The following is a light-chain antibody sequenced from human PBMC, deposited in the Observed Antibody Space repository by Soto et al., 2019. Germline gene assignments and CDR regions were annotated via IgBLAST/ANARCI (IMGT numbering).Light chain of an antibody. CDR1: QSISSR. CDR2: KAS. CDR3: QQYARNPLT. Sequence: DIQMTQSPSTLSSSVGDRVTISCRASQSISSRLAWYQQKAGKAPKLLIYKASCLQSGVPSRFSGSGSGTEFTLIISSLQPDDFATYYCQQYARNPLTFGGGTKVDSK. J-gene: IGKJ4*01. V-gene: IGKV1-5*03.